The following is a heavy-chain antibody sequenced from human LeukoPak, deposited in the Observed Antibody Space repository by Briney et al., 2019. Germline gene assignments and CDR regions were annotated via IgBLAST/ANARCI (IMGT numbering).Heavy chain of an antibody. CDR1: GFTFSSYA. D-gene: IGHD3-3*01. CDR3: ARREIILEWLLLRPRGFDY. V-gene: IGHV3-30-3*01. Sequence: GGSLRLSCAASGFTFSSYAMHWVRQAPGKGLEWVAVISYDGSIEDYADSVKGRFTVSRDNSKNTLYVQVNSLRAEDTAVYYCARREIILEWLLLRPRGFDYWGQGTLVTVSS. CDR2: ISYDGSIE. J-gene: IGHJ4*02.